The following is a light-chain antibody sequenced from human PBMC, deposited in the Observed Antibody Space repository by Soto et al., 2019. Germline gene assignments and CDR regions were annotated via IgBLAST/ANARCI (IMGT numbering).Light chain of an antibody. CDR3: QTWGTGSVV. CDR1: SGHSSYA. J-gene: IGLJ2*01. CDR2: LNSDGSH. V-gene: IGLV4-69*01. Sequence: QLVLTQSPSASASLGASVKLTCTLSSGHSSYAIAWHQQQPEKGPRYLMKLNSDGSHSKGDGIPVRFSGSSSGAERYLTISSLQSEDEADYYCQTWGTGSVVFGGGTKVTVL.